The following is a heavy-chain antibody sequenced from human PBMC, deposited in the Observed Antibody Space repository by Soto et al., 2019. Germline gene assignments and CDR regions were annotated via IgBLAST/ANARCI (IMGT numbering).Heavy chain of an antibody. CDR2: VKSKTEGETT. Sequence: GGSLRLSCAASGFTVNNAWMSWIRQTPGKGLEWVGRVKSKTEGETTDYAAPVKGRFTISRDDSKDTLYLQMNSLKTEDTAVYYCTTDQYGGFDRWGQGTLDTVSS. CDR3: TTDQYGGFDR. J-gene: IGHJ4*02. V-gene: IGHV3-15*01. D-gene: IGHD3-10*01. CDR1: GFTVNNAW.